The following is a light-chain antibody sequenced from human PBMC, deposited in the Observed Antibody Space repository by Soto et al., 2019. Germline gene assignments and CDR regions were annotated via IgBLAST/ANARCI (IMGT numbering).Light chain of an antibody. V-gene: IGKV1-6*01. CDR3: LQDYKYPWT. CDR2: SAS. J-gene: IGKJ1*01. Sequence: PSSLSASVGDRVTITCRASQGIRDDLGWFQQKPGKAPKLLIYSASRLQSGVASRFSGSGSGTDFTLTISSLQPEDFATYFCLQDYKYPWTFGQGTKVDIK. CDR1: QGIRDD.